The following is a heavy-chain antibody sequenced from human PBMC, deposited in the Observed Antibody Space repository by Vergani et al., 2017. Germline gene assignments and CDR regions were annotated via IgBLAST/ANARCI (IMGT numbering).Heavy chain of an antibody. J-gene: IGHJ4*02. V-gene: IGHV3-33*06. D-gene: IGHD5-18*01. CDR1: GFTFSSYG. Sequence: QVQLVESGGGVVQPGRSLRLSCAASGFTFSSYGMHWVRQAPGKGLEWVAVIWYDGSNKYYADSVKGRFTISRDNSKNTLYLQMNSLRAEDTAVYYCAKDLAYSYGYHDYWGQGTLVTVSS. CDR3: AKDLAYSYGYHDY. CDR2: IWYDGSNK.